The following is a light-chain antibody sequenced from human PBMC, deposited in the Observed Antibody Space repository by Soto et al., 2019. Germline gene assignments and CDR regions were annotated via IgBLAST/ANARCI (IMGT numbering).Light chain of an antibody. J-gene: IGLJ3*02. Sequence: QSALTQPACVSGSPGQSITISCTGTSSDIGSYNLVSWYQHHPGKAPQLMIYEVTKRPSGVSDHFSGSKSGNTASLTISGLQAEDEADYYCCSYARSNPFWVFGGGTKLTV. CDR2: EVT. CDR1: SSDIGSYNL. V-gene: IGLV2-23*02. CDR3: CSYARSNPFWV.